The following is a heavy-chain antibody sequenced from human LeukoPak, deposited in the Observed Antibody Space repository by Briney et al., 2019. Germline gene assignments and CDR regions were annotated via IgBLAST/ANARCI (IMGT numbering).Heavy chain of an antibody. D-gene: IGHD5-24*01. CDR1: GFTFSSYW. CDR2: INSDGSST. V-gene: IGHV3-74*01. Sequence: PGGSLRLSCAASGFTFSSYWMHWVRQAPGKGLVWVSRINSDGSSTSYADSVKGRFTISRDNAKNSLYLQMNSLRAEDTAVYYCARERWLQPFDYWGQGTLVTVSS. J-gene: IGHJ4*02. CDR3: ARERWLQPFDY.